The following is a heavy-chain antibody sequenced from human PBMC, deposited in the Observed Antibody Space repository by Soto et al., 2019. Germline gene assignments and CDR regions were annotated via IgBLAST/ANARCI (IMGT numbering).Heavy chain of an antibody. CDR3: AKAGYYYGSGSYYD. Sequence: GGSLRLSCAASGFTFSSYAMSWVRQAPGKGLEWVSGISGSGGTTYYADSVKGRFTISRDNSKNTLYLQMNSLRAEDTAVYYCAKAGYYYGSGSYYDWGQGTLVTVSS. V-gene: IGHV3-23*01. D-gene: IGHD3-10*01. J-gene: IGHJ4*02. CDR2: ISGSGGTT. CDR1: GFTFSSYA.